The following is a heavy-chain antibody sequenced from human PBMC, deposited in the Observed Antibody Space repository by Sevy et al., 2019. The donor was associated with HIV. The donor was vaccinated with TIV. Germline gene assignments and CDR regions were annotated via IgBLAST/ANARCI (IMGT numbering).Heavy chain of an antibody. V-gene: IGHV3-23*01. D-gene: IGHD3-22*01. CDR1: GFTFNTHA. CDR2: ISGPGLST. J-gene: IGHJ3*01. Sequence: GGSLRLSCAASGFTFNTHAMTWVRQAPGKGLEWVSVISGPGLSTYYADSVKGRFTISRDNSKNTLYLQTNSLRADDTATYYCAKALNPALESMIEVVLRTLKGFDVWGQGTMVTVSS. CDR3: AKALNPALESMIEVVLRTLKGFDV.